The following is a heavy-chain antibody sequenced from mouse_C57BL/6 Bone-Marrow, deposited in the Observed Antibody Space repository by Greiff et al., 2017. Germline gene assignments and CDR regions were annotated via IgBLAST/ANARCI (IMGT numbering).Heavy chain of an antibody. V-gene: IGHV5-17*01. Sequence: EVQLVESGGGLVKPGGSLKLSCAASGFTFSDYGMHWVRQAPEKGLEWVAYISSGRSTIYYADTVKGRFTISRDNAKNTLFLQMTSLRSEDTAMYYCARPHYGSSYYFDYWGQGTTLTVSS. J-gene: IGHJ2*01. CDR3: ARPHYGSSYYFDY. CDR2: ISSGRSTI. CDR1: GFTFSDYG. D-gene: IGHD1-1*01.